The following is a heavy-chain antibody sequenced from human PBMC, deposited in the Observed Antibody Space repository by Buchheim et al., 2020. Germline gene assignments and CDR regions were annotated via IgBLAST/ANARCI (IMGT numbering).Heavy chain of an antibody. Sequence: QVQLVESGGGVVQPGRSLRLSCAAFGFTFSSYGMHWVRQAPGKGLEWVAVISYDGSNKYYADSVKGRFTISRDNSKNTLYLQMNSLRAEDTAVYYCAKDRGSVTTSYYFYGMDVWGQGTT. V-gene: IGHV3-30*18. CDR3: AKDRGSVTTSYYFYGMDV. CDR2: ISYDGSNK. J-gene: IGHJ6*02. CDR1: GFTFSSYG. D-gene: IGHD4-11*01.